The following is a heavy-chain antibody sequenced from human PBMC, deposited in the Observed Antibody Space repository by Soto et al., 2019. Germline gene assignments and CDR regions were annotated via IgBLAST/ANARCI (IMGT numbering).Heavy chain of an antibody. CDR2: IYYSGST. CDR3: ARVREPGDNWKGLYYYGMDV. D-gene: IGHD1-20*01. V-gene: IGHV4-39*01. Sequence: SETLSLTCTVSGGSISSSSYYWGWIRQPPGKGLEWIGSIYYSGSTYYNPSLKSRVTISVDTSKNQFSLKLSSVTAADTAVYYCARVREPGDNWKGLYYYGMDVWGQGTTVTVSS. J-gene: IGHJ6*02. CDR1: GGSISSSSYY.